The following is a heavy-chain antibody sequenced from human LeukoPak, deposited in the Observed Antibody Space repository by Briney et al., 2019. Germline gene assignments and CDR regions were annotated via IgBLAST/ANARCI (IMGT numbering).Heavy chain of an antibody. CDR3: ARVPPASKQNMIVVAPPRADAFDI. J-gene: IGHJ3*02. V-gene: IGHV3-48*02. CDR1: GFTFSSYS. CDR2: ISSSSSTI. D-gene: IGHD3-22*01. Sequence: PGGSLRLSCAASGFTFSSYSMNWVRQAPGKGLEWVSYISSSSSTIYYADSVKGRFTIFRDNAKNSLYLQMNSLRDDDTAVYYCARVPPASKQNMIVVAPPRADAFDIWGQGTMVTVSS.